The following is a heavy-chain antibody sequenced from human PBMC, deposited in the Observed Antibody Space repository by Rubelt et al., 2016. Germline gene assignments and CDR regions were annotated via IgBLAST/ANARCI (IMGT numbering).Heavy chain of an antibody. Sequence: QVQLQESGPGLVKPSETLSLTCTVSGGSISSYYWSWIRQPPGKGLEWIGYIYYSGSTNYNPSLKGLVTISVDTSKNQFSLKLSSVTAADTAVYYCARGTYDFWSGYYRAYFDYWGQGTLVTVSS. CDR1: GGSISSYY. CDR2: IYYSGST. V-gene: IGHV4-59*12. J-gene: IGHJ4*02. CDR3: ARGTYDFWSGYYRAYFDY. D-gene: IGHD3-3*01.